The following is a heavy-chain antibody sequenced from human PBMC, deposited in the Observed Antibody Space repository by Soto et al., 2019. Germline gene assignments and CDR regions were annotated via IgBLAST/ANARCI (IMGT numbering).Heavy chain of an antibody. Sequence: SETLSLTCTVSGGSISSYYWSWIRQPAGRGLEWIGRIYTSGSTNYNPSLKSRVTMSVDTSKNQFSLKLSSVTAADTAVYYCARANYDSSGYYLDGMDVWGQGXTVTVYS. D-gene: IGHD3-22*01. CDR2: IYTSGST. J-gene: IGHJ6*02. CDR3: ARANYDSSGYYLDGMDV. CDR1: GGSISSYY. V-gene: IGHV4-4*07.